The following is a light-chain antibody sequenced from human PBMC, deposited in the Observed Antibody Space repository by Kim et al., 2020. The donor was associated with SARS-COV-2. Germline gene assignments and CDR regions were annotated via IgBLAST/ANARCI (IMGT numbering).Light chain of an antibody. CDR1: KLGDKY. J-gene: IGLJ2*01. CDR3: QVWDSSTVV. Sequence: SYELTQPPSVSVSPGQTASITCSGDKLGDKYACWYQQKPGQSPVLVIYQDDKRPSGFPERFSGSNSGNTVTLTISGIQAMDEADYYCQVWDSSTVVFGGG. V-gene: IGLV3-1*01. CDR2: QDD.